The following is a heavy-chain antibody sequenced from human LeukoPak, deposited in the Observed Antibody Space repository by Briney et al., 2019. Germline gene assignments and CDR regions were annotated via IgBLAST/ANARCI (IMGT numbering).Heavy chain of an antibody. D-gene: IGHD2-21*02. J-gene: IGHJ6*03. CDR2: ISSSSSYI. CDR1: GFTFSSYS. V-gene: IGHV3-21*01. CDR3: ARVPKSGSYCGGDCPPYYYYMDV. Sequence: KPGGSLRLSCAASGFTFSSYSMNWVRQAPGKGLEWVSAISSSSSYIYYADSVKGRFTISRDNAKNSLYLQMNSLRAEDTAVYYCARVPKSGSYCGGDCPPYYYYMDVWGKGTTVTVSS.